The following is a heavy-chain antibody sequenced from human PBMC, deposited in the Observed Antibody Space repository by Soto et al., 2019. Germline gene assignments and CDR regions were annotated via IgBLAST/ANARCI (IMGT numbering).Heavy chain of an antibody. V-gene: IGHV4-59*01. D-gene: IGHD1-26*01. CDR1: GGSISNYF. CDR3: ARGRGGTYDAFNI. Sequence: QVQLQESGPGLVKPSETLSLTCGVSGGSISNYFWSWIRQPPGKGLEWIGYIFYSGTTNYNPSLKGRVTMSVDSSSNRFSLKLTSVTAADTAVYYCARGRGGTYDAFNIWGQGTMVTVSS. CDR2: IFYSGTT. J-gene: IGHJ3*02.